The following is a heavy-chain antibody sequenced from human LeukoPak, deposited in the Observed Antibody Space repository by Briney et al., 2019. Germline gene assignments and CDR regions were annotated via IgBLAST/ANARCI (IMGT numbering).Heavy chain of an antibody. CDR3: ARVGDSSGYSVLDS. D-gene: IGHD3-22*01. V-gene: IGHV4-59*01. J-gene: IGHJ4*02. CDR1: GGSISGYY. CDR2: IYYSGSA. Sequence: PSETLSLTCTVSGGSISGYYWSWTRRPPGKGLEWIGHIYYSGSADYNASLKSRATMFVDTSKNEFSLTLRSVTAADTAVYYCARVGDSSGYSVLDSWGQGTLVTVSS.